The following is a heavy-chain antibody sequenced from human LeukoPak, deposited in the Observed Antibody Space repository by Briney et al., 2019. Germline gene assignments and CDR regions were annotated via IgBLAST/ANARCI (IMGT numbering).Heavy chain of an antibody. D-gene: IGHD4-17*01. Sequence: GGSLRLSCAASGFTVSSNYMSWVRQAPGKGLEWVSVIYSGGSTYYADSVKGRFTISRDNSKNTLYLQMSSLRSEDTAVYYCATMTTVTTEAEWYFDLWGRGTLVTVSS. CDR2: IYSGGST. CDR1: GFTVSSNY. J-gene: IGHJ2*01. CDR3: ATMTTVTTEAEWYFDL. V-gene: IGHV3-53*05.